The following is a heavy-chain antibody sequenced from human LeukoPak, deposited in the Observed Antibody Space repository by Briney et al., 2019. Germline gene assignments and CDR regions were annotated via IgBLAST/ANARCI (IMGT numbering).Heavy chain of an antibody. CDR3: SRDANKKNYFDF. D-gene: IGHD2/OR15-2a*01. CDR2: IYTGGST. CDR1: GFTVSSSY. J-gene: IGHJ4*02. Sequence: QPGGSLRLSCAASGFTVSSSYMNWVRQAPGKGLEWVSVIYTGGSTYYADSVKGRFTISRDNSKNTLYLQMNSLRAEDTAVYYCSRDANKKNYFDFWGQGTLVTVPS. V-gene: IGHV3-53*01.